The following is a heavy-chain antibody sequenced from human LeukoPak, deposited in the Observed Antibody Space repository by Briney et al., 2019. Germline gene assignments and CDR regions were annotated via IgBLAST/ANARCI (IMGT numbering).Heavy chain of an antibody. CDR2: IHSSGTT. CDR3: ARQAYGSGSYERPFDC. CDR1: GGSIINYY. V-gene: IGHV4-4*09. D-gene: IGHD3-10*01. Sequence: PSETLSLTCSVSGGSIINYYWSWIRQAPGKGLEWIGHIHSSGTTNYNPSLKSRVTISVDTSKNQFSLKLTSVTAAATAVVYCARQAYGSGSYERPFDCWGQGILVTVSS. J-gene: IGHJ4*02.